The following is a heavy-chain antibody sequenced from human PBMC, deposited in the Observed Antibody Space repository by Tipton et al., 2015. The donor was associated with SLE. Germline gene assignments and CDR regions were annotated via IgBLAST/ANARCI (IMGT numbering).Heavy chain of an antibody. Sequence: TLSLTCAVSGYSISSGVYWGWIRQPPGKGLEWIGSLSHRGSTYYNPSLKSRVIISIDTSRNQFSLRLRSVTAADTAIYYCARGYVDNWGQGTLVTVSS. CDR1: GYSISSGVY. V-gene: IGHV4-38-2*01. J-gene: IGHJ4*02. D-gene: IGHD3-16*01. CDR2: LSHRGST. CDR3: ARGYVDN.